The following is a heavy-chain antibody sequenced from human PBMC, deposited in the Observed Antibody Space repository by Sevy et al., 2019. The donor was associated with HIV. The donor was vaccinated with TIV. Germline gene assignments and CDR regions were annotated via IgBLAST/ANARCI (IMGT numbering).Heavy chain of an antibody. Sequence: GGSLRLSCAASGFTVSSNYMSWVRQAPGKGLEWVSVIYSGGSTYYADSVKGRFTISRDNSKNTLFLQMNSLRHEDTAVYYCARSQSSSWHYFDYWGQGTLVTVSS. J-gene: IGHJ4*02. CDR3: ARSQSSSWHYFDY. D-gene: IGHD6-13*01. V-gene: IGHV3-53*05. CDR1: GFTVSSNY. CDR2: IYSGGST.